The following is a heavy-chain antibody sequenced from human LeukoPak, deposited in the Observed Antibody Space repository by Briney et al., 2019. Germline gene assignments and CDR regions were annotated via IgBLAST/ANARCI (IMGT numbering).Heavy chain of an antibody. J-gene: IGHJ1*01. CDR1: GGSISSYY. CDR3: ARAAGHCNTTTCYPEYFQH. Sequence: SSETLSLTCTVSGGSISSYYWSWIRQPAGKGLEWIGRFYTSGTTNYNPSLKSRVTMSVDTSRNQLSLELSSVTAADTAVYYCARAAGHCNTTTCYPEYFQHWGQGTLVTVSS. CDR2: FYTSGTT. D-gene: IGHD2-2*01. V-gene: IGHV4-4*07.